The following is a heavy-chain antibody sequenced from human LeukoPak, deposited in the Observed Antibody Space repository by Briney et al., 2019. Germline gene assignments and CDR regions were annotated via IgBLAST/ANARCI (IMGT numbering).Heavy chain of an antibody. V-gene: IGHV1-69*05. Sequence: SVKVSCKASGGTFSSYAISWVRQAPGQGLEWMGGIIPIFGTANYAQKFQGRVTITTDESTSTAYMELSSLRSEDTAVYYCARGYRGYYCYYYMDVWGKGTTVTVSS. D-gene: IGHD5-12*01. CDR2: IIPIFGTA. CDR1: GGTFSSYA. CDR3: ARGYRGYYCYYYMDV. J-gene: IGHJ6*03.